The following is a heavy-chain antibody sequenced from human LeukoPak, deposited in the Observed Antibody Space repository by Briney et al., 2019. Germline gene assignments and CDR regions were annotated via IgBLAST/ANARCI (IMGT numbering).Heavy chain of an antibody. V-gene: IGHV1-69*06. CDR1: VGTFSNYA. CDR3: ARDRRGTMKVVERGYAFDI. J-gene: IGHJ3*02. CDR2: IIPLFGTA. D-gene: IGHD3-22*01. Sequence: GSSVKVSCKASVGTFSNYAISWVRQAPGQGLEWMGGIIPLFGTANYAQKFQGRVTVTADKSTSTAYMELSSLRSEDTAVYYCARDRRGTMKVVERGYAFDIWGQGTMVTVSS.